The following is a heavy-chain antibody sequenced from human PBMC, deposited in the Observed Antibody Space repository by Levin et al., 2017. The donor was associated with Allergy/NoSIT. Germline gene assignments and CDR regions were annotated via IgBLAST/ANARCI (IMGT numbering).Heavy chain of an antibody. Sequence: GESLKISCQASGYSFTSYWFGWVRQRPGKGLEWMGLIFPSDSDTRVSPSFQGQIIMSVEKSINTAYLQWSSLKASDSGMYYCARRDSDGSNSFDYWGQGTLVTVSS. CDR3: ARRDSDGSNSFDY. D-gene: IGHD2-21*01. J-gene: IGHJ4*02. CDR1: GYSFTSYW. V-gene: IGHV5-51*01. CDR2: IFPSDSDT.